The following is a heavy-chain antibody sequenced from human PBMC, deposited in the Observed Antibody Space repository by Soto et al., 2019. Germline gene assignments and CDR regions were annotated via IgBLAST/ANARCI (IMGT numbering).Heavy chain of an antibody. Sequence: QVQLVESGGGVVQPGRSLRLSCAASGFTFSSYGMHWVRQAPGKGLEWVAVISYDGSNKYYADSVKGRFTISRDNSKNTLYLQMNSRRAEDTAVYYCAKDSVSSSWFDYYYYYGMDVWGQGTTVTVSS. CDR1: GFTFSSYG. CDR2: ISYDGSNK. D-gene: IGHD6-13*01. CDR3: AKDSVSSSWFDYYYYYGMDV. V-gene: IGHV3-30*18. J-gene: IGHJ6*02.